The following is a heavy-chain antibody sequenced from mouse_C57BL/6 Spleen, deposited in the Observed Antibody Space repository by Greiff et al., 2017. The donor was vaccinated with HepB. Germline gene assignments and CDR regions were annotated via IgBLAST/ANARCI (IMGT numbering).Heavy chain of an antibody. CDR3: ARRDYGLTHYAMDY. V-gene: IGHV1-50*01. CDR2: IDPSDSYT. CDR1: GYTFTSYW. J-gene: IGHJ4*01. Sequence: VQLQQPGAELVKPGASVKLSCKASGYTFTSYWMQWVKQRPGQGLEWIGEIDPSDSYTNYNQKFKGKATLTVVTSSSTAYMQLSSLTSEDSAVYYCARRDYGLTHYAMDYWGQGTSVTVSS. D-gene: IGHD1-1*02.